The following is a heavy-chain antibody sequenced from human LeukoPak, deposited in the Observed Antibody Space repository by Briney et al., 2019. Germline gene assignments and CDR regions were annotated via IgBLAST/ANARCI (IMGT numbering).Heavy chain of an antibody. J-gene: IGHJ4*02. Sequence: PAETLSLTCNVSGDSITSYYWNWIRQPPGKGLDWIGYIYYTGSTNSNPSLKSRLTISLDTSKKHFSLKLSSATAADTAIYYCASSYFYDGNRYFDYWGQGALVTVSS. D-gene: IGHD3-22*01. V-gene: IGHV4-59*08. CDR3: ASSYFYDGNRYFDY. CDR2: IYYTGST. CDR1: GDSITSYY.